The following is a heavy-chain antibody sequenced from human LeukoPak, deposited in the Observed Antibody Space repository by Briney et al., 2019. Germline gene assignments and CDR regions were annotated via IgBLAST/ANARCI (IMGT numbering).Heavy chain of an antibody. CDR2: IYYGGIT. CDR1: GGSISGYY. CDR3: ARETSVAGFDN. D-gene: IGHD6-19*01. V-gene: IGHV4-59*01. J-gene: IGHJ4*01. Sequence: SETLSLTCTVSGGSISGYYWSWIRQPPGKGLEWIGYIYYGGITNYKPSLKSRLTISVGMSKNQFSLKLNSVTAADTAVYYCARETSVAGFDNWGQGTLVTVSS.